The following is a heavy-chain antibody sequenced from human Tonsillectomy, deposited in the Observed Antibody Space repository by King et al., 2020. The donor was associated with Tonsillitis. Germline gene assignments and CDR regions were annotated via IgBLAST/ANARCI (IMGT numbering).Heavy chain of an antibody. D-gene: IGHD1-26*01. CDR1: GFTFSSYS. V-gene: IGHV3-48*01. J-gene: IGHJ5*02. CDR2: ISSSSSTI. CDR3: ARAPSGSYYQNWFDP. Sequence: VQLVQSGGGLVQPGGSLRLSCAASGFTFSSYSMNWVRQAPGKGLEWGSYISSSSSTIYYEDSVKGRFTISRDNAKNSLYLQMNSLRAEDTAVYYCARAPSGSYYQNWFDPWGQGTLVTVSS.